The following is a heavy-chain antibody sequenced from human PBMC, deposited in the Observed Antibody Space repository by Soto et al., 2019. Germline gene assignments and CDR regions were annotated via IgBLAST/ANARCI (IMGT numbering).Heavy chain of an antibody. CDR3: ARCGRIFDYYYGMDV. V-gene: IGHV3-74*01. D-gene: IGHD3-3*01. CDR1: GFTVSNYW. Sequence: EMQLVESGGVLVKPGGSLRISCEAFGFTVSNYWMHWVRQTPGKGLVWVSRISNDGSSTWYADSVKGRFTISRDSAKNTLYLKIRGLRAGDTAVSYGARCGRIFDYYYGMDVWGQGTTVAVS. J-gene: IGHJ6*02. CDR2: ISNDGSST.